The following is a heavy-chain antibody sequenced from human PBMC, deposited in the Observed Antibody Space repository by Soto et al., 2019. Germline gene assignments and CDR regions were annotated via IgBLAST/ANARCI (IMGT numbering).Heavy chain of an antibody. J-gene: IGHJ6*03. CDR3: ARGETLPYYYYYMDV. CDR2: IYYSGST. CDR1: GGSISSYY. V-gene: IGHV4-59*01. Sequence: SETLSLTCTVSGGSISSYYWSWIRQPPGKGLEWIGYIYYSGSTNYNPSLKSRVTISVDTSKNQFSLKLSSVTAADTAVYYCARGETLPYYYYYMDVWGKGTTVTVSS.